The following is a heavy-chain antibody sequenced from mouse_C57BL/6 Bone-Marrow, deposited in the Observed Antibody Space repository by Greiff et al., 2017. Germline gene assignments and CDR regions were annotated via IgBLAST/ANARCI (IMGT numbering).Heavy chain of an antibody. V-gene: IGHV14-4*01. J-gene: IGHJ1*03. CDR2: IDPENGDT. CDR3: TTKGYDDDFWYFDV. Sequence: EVQLQESGAELVRPGASVKLSCTASGFNIKDDYMHWVKQRPEQGLEWIGWIDPENGDTEYASKFQGKATITADTSSNTAYLQLSSLTSEDTAVYYCTTKGYDDDFWYFDVWGTGTTVTVSS. CDR1: GFNIKDDY. D-gene: IGHD2-4*01.